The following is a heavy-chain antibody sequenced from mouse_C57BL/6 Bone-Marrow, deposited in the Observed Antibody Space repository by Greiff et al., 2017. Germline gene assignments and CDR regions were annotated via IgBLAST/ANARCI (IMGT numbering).Heavy chain of an antibody. Sequence: QVQLQQSGAELVRPGSSVKLSCKASGYTFTIYWMHWVKQRPIQGLEWIGNIDPSDSETHYNQKFKDKATLTVDKSSSTAYMQLSSLTSEDSAVYYCARGGSYWYFDVWGTGTTVTVSS. V-gene: IGHV1-52*01. CDR2: IDPSDSET. J-gene: IGHJ1*03. CDR1: GYTFTIYW. CDR3: ARGGSYWYFDV.